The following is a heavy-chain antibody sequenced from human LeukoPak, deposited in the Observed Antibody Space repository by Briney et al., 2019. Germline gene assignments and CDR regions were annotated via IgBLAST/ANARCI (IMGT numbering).Heavy chain of an antibody. CDR3: ARPMTTVTTWVLDAFDI. D-gene: IGHD4-17*01. J-gene: IGHJ3*02. CDR2: IYYSGST. CDR1: GIFISSYY. V-gene: IGHV4-59*08. Sequence: SETLSLTCAVSGIFISSYYWSWIRQPPGKGLEWIGYIYYSGSTNYNPSLKSRVTISLDMSKNQFSLKLSSVTAADTAVYYCARPMTTVTTWVLDAFDIWGQGTMVTVSS.